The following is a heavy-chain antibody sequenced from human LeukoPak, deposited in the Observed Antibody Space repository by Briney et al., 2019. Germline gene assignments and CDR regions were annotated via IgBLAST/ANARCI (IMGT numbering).Heavy chain of an antibody. Sequence: ASVKVSCKASRYTFTAYYIHWVRQAPGQGLEWMGWINPNSGATNYAQKFQDRVTVTRDTSFSTAYMELSRLRSDDTALYYYARDQNYYDSTSYYGMDYWGQGTLVTVAS. CDR1: RYTFTAYY. D-gene: IGHD3-22*01. CDR2: INPNSGAT. V-gene: IGHV1-2*02. J-gene: IGHJ4*02. CDR3: ARDQNYYDSTSYYGMDY.